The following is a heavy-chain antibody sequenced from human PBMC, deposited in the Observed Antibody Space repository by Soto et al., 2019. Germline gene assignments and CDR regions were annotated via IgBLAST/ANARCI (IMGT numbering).Heavy chain of an antibody. Sequence: QVQLVQSGAEVKKPGASVKVSCKASGYTFTSYDINWVRQATGQGLEWMGWMNPNSGNTGYAQKFXGXVAXTRNTSISTAYMDLSSLRSEDTAVYYCARERSAAGTGWFDPWGQGTLVTVSS. D-gene: IGHD6-13*01. V-gene: IGHV1-8*01. CDR3: ARERSAAGTGWFDP. CDR1: GYTFTSYD. J-gene: IGHJ5*02. CDR2: MNPNSGNT.